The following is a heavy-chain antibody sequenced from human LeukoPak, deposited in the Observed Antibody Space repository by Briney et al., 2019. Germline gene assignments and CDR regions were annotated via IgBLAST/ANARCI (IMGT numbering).Heavy chain of an antibody. D-gene: IGHD5-18*01. J-gene: IGHJ4*02. CDR2: ISSSSSYI. Sequence: GGSLRLSCAASGFTFSSYSTNWVRQAPGKGLEWVSSISSSSSYIYYADSVKGRFTISRDNAKNSLYLQMNSLRAEDTAVYYCARGPRYTAMARSPFDYWGQGTLVTVSS. CDR1: GFTFSSYS. V-gene: IGHV3-21*01. CDR3: ARGPRYTAMARSPFDY.